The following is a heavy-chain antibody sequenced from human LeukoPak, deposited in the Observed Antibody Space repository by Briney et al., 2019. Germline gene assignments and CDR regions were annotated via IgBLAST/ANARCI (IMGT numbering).Heavy chain of an antibody. V-gene: IGHV3-23*01. Sequence: ALRLSCAASGCTFTNHAMTGVRQAPGKGLDGVSSISVRGDGTYYADSVKGRFTISRENSENTLYLQMNSLRAEDTAIYCCARRRVLDYWGQGTLVTASS. CDR2: ISVRGDGT. J-gene: IGHJ4*02. CDR3: ARRRVLDY. CDR1: GCTFTNHA.